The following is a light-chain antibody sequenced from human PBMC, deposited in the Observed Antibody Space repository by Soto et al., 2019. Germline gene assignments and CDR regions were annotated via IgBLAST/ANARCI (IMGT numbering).Light chain of an antibody. CDR3: QQYGSSPWT. CDR1: QSVSSY. Sequence: EIGWPEALDTMSLSPVKIPTLSRRASQSVSSYLAWYQQKPGQAPRLLIYGASSRATGIPDRFSGSGSGTDFTLTISRLEPEDFAVYYCQQYGSSPWTFGQGTKVDIK. J-gene: IGKJ1*01. V-gene: IGKV3-20*01. CDR2: GAS.